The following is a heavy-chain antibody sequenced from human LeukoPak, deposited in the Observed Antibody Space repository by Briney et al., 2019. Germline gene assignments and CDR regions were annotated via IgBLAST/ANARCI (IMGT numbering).Heavy chain of an antibody. CDR3: VIGDLPATVINHAFDL. CDR1: GYPFTSYD. CDR2: MNPNSGNT. V-gene: IGHV1-8*01. D-gene: IGHD4-17*01. J-gene: IGHJ3*01. Sequence: ASVKVSCKASGYPFTSYDINWVRQATGQGPGRVGWMNPNSGNTGYAQKFQGRVTMTRDNSIRTAYMELSSLRSDDTAVYYCVIGDLPATVINHAFDLWGQGTLVTVSS.